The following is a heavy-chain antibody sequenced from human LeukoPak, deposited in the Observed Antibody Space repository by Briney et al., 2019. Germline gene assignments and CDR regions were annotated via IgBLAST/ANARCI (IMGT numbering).Heavy chain of an antibody. CDR1: GFTFSSYA. D-gene: IGHD3-10*01. CDR2: ISGSGGST. J-gene: IGHJ4*02. Sequence: GGSLRLSCAAPGFTFSSYAMSWVRQAPGKGLEWVSGISGSGGSTYYADSVKGRFTISRDNSKNTLYLQMNSLRAEDTAVYYCAKDRKVLWFGELNYWGQGTLVTVSS. V-gene: IGHV3-23*01. CDR3: AKDRKVLWFGELNY.